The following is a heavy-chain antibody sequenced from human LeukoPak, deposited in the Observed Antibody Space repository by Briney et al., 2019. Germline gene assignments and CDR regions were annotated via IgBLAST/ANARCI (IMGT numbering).Heavy chain of an antibody. J-gene: IGHJ4*02. D-gene: IGHD2-21*02. V-gene: IGHV4-30-2*01. Sequence: PSETLSLTCAVYGGSFSGYSWSWIRQPPGKGLEWIGYIYHSGSTYYNPSLKSRVTISVDRSKNQFSLKLSSVTAADTAVYYCARVTREEEYYFDYWGQGTLVTVSS. CDR1: GGSFSGYS. CDR2: IYHSGST. CDR3: ARVTREEEYYFDY.